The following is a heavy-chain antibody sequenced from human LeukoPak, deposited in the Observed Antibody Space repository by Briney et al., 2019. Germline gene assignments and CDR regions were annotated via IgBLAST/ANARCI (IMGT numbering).Heavy chain of an antibody. CDR1: GGSISRYY. V-gene: IGHV4-4*07. Sequence: PSETLSLTCTVSGGSISRYYWSWIRQPAGKGLEWIGRIYTSGSTNYNPSLKSRVTMSVDTSKNQFSLKLSSVTAADTAVYYCARDYSTVTTWGYYYYMDVWGKGTTVTVSS. J-gene: IGHJ6*03. CDR2: IYTSGST. CDR3: ARDYSTVTTWGYYYYMDV. D-gene: IGHD4-17*01.